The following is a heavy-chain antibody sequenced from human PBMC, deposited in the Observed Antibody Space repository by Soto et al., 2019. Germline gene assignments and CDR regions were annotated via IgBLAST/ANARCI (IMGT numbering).Heavy chain of an antibody. J-gene: IGHJ4*02. CDR1: GGSISSSSYY. D-gene: IGHD3-16*01. V-gene: IGHV4-39*01. CDR2: MYYSGST. CDR3: ASLRIPERPFDY. Sequence: PSETLSLTCTVSGGSISSSSYYWGWVRQPPGKGLEWIGSMYYSGSTYYNPSLKNRATISVDTSKNQFSLKLSSVTAADTAVFYCASLRIPERPFDYWGQGTLVTVSS.